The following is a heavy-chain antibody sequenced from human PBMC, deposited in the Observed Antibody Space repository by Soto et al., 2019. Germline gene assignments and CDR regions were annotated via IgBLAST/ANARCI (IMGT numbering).Heavy chain of an antibody. CDR2: ISSSSSTI. D-gene: IGHD2-15*01. CDR3: ARGACSFFRCWCRHKSFLY. Sequence: GGSLRLSCAASGFTFSTYSMNWVRQAPGKGLEWVSYISSSSSTIYFADSVRGRFTISRDNAKNSLYLQMNSLRAEDTAVYYCARGACSFFRCWCRHKSFLYWGQTPLLSV. V-gene: IGHV3-48*01. CDR1: GFTFSTYS. J-gene: IGHJ4*02.